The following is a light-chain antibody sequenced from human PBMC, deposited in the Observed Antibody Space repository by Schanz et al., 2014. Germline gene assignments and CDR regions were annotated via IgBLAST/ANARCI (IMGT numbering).Light chain of an antibody. V-gene: IGKV1-39*01. CDR1: QSISSW. J-gene: IGKJ1*01. CDR2: AAS. CDR3: QQSHDGVWT. Sequence: DIQMTQSPSTLSASVGDRVTITCRASQSISSWLAWYQQKPGKAPKLLIYAASTLQSGVPSRVSGSGSGTDFTLTISSLKTEDFATYFCQQSHDGVWTFGQGTTVEIK.